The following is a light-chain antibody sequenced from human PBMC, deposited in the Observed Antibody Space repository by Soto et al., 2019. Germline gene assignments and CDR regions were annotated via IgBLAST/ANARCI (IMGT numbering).Light chain of an antibody. J-gene: IGLJ1*01. V-gene: IGLV2-14*01. CDR1: SSDVGGYNY. CDR3: SSYTSSSTPYA. Sequence: QSVLTQPASVSGSPGQSITISCTGTSSDVGGYNYVSWYQQHPGKAPKLMIYEVSNRPSGVSNRFSGSKSGNTASLTISGLQAEDEADYYCSSYTSSSTPYAFGTGTKVTVL. CDR2: EVS.